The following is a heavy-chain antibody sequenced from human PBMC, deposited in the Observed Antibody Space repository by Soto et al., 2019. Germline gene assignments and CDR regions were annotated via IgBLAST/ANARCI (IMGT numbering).Heavy chain of an antibody. Sequence: GGSLRLSCAASGFTFSSYDMHWVRQATGKGLEWVSAIGTAGDTYYPGSVKGRFTISRENAKNSLYLQMNSLRAGDTAVYYCARMGIGSSGYYSPPGGMDVWGQGTTVTVSS. CDR3: ARMGIGSSGYYSPPGGMDV. V-gene: IGHV3-13*01. CDR1: GFTFSSYD. CDR2: IGTAGDT. D-gene: IGHD3-22*01. J-gene: IGHJ6*02.